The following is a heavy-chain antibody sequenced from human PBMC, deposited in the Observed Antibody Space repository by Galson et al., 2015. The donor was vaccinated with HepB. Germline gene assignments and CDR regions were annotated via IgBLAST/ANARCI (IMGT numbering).Heavy chain of an antibody. Sequence: SVTVSCKASGSTFTSYYMHWVRQAPGQGLEWMGIINPSGGSTTYAQKFQGRVTMTRDTSTSTLYMELSRLRSDDTAVYYCARVGYCSSSSCNHFLGYWGQGTLVTVSS. CDR1: GSTFTSYY. CDR2: INPSGGST. V-gene: IGHV1-46*01. CDR3: ARVGYCSSSSCNHFLGY. D-gene: IGHD2-2*03. J-gene: IGHJ4*02.